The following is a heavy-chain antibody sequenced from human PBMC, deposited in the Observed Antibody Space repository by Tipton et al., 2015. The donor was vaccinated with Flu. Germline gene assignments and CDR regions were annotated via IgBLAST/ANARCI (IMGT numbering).Heavy chain of an antibody. Sequence: TLSLTCDVSGSTIRRGFYWGWIRQPPGKGLEWIGSIYHSGNTYYNPSLKSRVTISVDTSKNQFSLKLSPMTAADTAVYYCARDRSGSYGPLDYWGQGTLVTVSS. V-gene: IGHV4-38-2*02. J-gene: IGHJ4*02. CDR3: ARDRSGSYGPLDY. CDR2: IYHSGNT. D-gene: IGHD1-26*01. CDR1: GSTIRRGFY.